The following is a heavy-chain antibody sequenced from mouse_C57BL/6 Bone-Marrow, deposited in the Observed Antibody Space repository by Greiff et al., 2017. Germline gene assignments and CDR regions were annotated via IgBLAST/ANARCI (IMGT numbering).Heavy chain of an antibody. Sequence: QVQLQQSGAELARPGASVKLSCKASGYTFTSYGISWVKQRTGQGLEWIGEIYPRSGNTYYNEKFKGKATLTADKSSRTAYMELRSLTSEDSAVYFCARRTVVEGDYAMDYWGQGTSVTVSS. CDR2: IYPRSGNT. J-gene: IGHJ4*01. V-gene: IGHV1-81*01. D-gene: IGHD1-1*01. CDR3: ARRTVVEGDYAMDY. CDR1: GYTFTSYG.